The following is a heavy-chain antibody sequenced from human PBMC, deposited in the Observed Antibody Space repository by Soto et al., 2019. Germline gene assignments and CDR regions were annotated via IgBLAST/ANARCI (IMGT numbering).Heavy chain of an antibody. CDR3: ARGPAYGDYGTSPADDY. J-gene: IGHJ4*02. V-gene: IGHV1-3*05. Sequence: QVQLVQSGAEEKKPGASVKVSCKASGYTFTSYAMHWVRQAPGQRLEWMGWINAGNGNTKYSQKFQGRVTITRDTSASTAYMELSSLRSEDTAVYYCARGPAYGDYGTSPADDYWGQGTLVTVSS. CDR1: GYTFTSYA. CDR2: INAGNGNT. D-gene: IGHD4-17*01.